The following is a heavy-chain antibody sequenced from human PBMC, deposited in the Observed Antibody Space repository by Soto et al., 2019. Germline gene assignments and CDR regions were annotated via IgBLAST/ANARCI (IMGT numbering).Heavy chain of an antibody. J-gene: IGHJ3*01. D-gene: IGHD3-9*01. CDR1: GVSISSSQS. Sequence: QVQLQESGPGLVKPSGTLSLTCAVSGVSISSSQSWNWVRQSPGTGLEYSGEISHSGTSNSNPSLKSRVTLSADQSKTHFSLTLTSVTAADTAVYYCARVVLTITRGAFDAWGQGTLGSVSS. V-gene: IGHV4-4*02. CDR2: ISHSGTS. CDR3: ARVVLTITRGAFDA.